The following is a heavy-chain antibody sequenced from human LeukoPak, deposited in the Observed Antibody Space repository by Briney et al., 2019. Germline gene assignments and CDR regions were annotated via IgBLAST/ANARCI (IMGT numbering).Heavy chain of an antibody. J-gene: IGHJ6*03. CDR3: ACVAGRSGYQYMDV. CDR1: GFTFSDYY. V-gene: IGHV3-11*01. CDR2: ITSTGSNI. D-gene: IGHD2-2*01. Sequence: KPGGSLRLSCAAFGFTFSDYYMSWIRQAPGKGLEWVSHITSTGSNIYYADSVKGRFTISRDNAKKSLYLQMNSLRAEDTALYYCACVAGRSGYQYMDVWGKGTTVTVSS.